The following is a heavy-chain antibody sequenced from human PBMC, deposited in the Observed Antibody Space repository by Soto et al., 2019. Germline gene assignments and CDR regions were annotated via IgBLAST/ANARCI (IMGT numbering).Heavy chain of an antibody. CDR1: GFTFSSHG. D-gene: IGHD3-16*02. V-gene: IGHV3-23*01. CDR3: AKSHRRAQYYRMDV. Sequence: PGGSLRLSCAASGFTFSSHGMNWVRQAPGKGLEWVAGVSARGGDTSHADSVKGRFTISRDNFKETLYLQMNSLRVEDTALYYCAKSHRRAQYYRMDVWGQGITVTVYS. CDR2: VSARGGDT. J-gene: IGHJ6*02.